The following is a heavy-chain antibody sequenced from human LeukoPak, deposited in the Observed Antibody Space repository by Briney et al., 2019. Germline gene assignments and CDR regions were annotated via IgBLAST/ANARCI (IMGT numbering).Heavy chain of an antibody. D-gene: IGHD3-10*01. CDR3: ARSPNYYGSGSYYPYFDY. J-gene: IGHJ4*02. CDR2: IIPIFGTA. CDR1: GGTFSSNA. Sequence: ASVKVSCKASGGTFSSNAISWVRQAPGQGLEWMGGIIPIFGTANYAQKFQGRVTITADESTSTAYMELSSLRSEDTAVYYCARSPNYYGSGSYYPYFDYWGQGTLVTVSS. V-gene: IGHV1-69*13.